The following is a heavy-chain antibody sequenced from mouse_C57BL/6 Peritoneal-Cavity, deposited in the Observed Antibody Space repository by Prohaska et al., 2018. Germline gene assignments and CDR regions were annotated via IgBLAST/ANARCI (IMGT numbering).Heavy chain of an antibody. V-gene: IGHV1-52*01. J-gene: IGHJ3*01. CDR2: IDPSDSET. Sequence: QVQLQQPGAELVRPGSSVKLSCKASGYTFTSYWMHWVKQRPIQGLEWIGNIDPSDSETHYNQKFKDKATLTVDKSSSTAYMQLSSLTSEESAVYYCAREGSNYGFAYWGQETLGTVSA. CDR1: GYTFTSYW. D-gene: IGHD2-5*01. CDR3: AREGSNYGFAY.